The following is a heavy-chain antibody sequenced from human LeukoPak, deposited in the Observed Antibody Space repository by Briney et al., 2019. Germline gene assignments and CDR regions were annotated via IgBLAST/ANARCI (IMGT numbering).Heavy chain of an antibody. CDR3: ARNFDFSSFDI. CDR2: INWNGDNT. J-gene: IGHJ3*02. D-gene: IGHD3-3*01. CDR1: GFTFDDYG. V-gene: IGHV3-20*04. Sequence: PGGSLRLSCAASGFTFDDYGMSWVRQAPGKGLEWVSGINWNGDNTAYADSVKGRITVSRDNAKNSLYLQMNSLRVEDTALYYCARNFDFSSFDIWGRGTMVTASS.